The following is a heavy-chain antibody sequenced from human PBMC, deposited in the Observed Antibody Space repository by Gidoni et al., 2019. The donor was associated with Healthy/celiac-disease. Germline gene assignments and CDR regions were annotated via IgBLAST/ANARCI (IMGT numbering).Heavy chain of an antibody. CDR2: ISGSGGST. Sequence: EVQLVESGGGLVQPGGSLRLSCAASGITFSSYAMSWVRQAPGKGLEWVSAISGSGGSTYYADSVKGRFTISRDNSKNTLYLQMNSLRAEDTAVYYCAKDAKIYDFWSGYYADYWGQGTLVTVSS. V-gene: IGHV3-23*04. CDR3: AKDAKIYDFWSGYYADY. CDR1: GITFSSYA. J-gene: IGHJ4*02. D-gene: IGHD3-3*01.